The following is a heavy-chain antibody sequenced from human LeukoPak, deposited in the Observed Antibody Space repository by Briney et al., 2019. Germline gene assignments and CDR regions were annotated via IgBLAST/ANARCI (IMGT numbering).Heavy chain of an antibody. Sequence: GGSLRLSCAASGFTFSSTAMTWVRQPPGRGLDWVSSINGGGTTVYYADSVRGRFTISRDNSKNTLFLQMNSLTAEDTAIYYCAKSLGDYFFYYYYGMDVWGQGTTVTVSS. CDR3: AKSLGDYFFYYYYGMDV. J-gene: IGHJ6*02. D-gene: IGHD2/OR15-2a*01. CDR1: GFTFSSTA. V-gene: IGHV3-23*01. CDR2: INGGGTTV.